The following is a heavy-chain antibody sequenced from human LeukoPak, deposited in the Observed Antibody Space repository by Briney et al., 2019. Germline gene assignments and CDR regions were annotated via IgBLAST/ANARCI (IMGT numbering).Heavy chain of an antibody. Sequence: PGGSLRLSCAASGFTFSSYGVHWARQAPGKGLEWVAVISYDGSNKYYADSVKGRFTISRDNSKNTLYLQMNSLRAEDTAVYYCAMLGIAAASAFDIWGQGTMVTVSS. CDR3: AMLGIAAASAFDI. J-gene: IGHJ3*02. V-gene: IGHV3-30*03. D-gene: IGHD6-13*01. CDR1: GFTFSSYG. CDR2: ISYDGSNK.